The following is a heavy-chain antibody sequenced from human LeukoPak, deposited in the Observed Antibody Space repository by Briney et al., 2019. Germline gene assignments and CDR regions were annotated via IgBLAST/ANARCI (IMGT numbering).Heavy chain of an antibody. V-gene: IGHV3-7*01. J-gene: IGHJ4*02. D-gene: IGHD3-16*02. CDR3: ARDYVWGSYRYFDY. CDR2: IKQDGTER. CDR1: GFTFTTYW. Sequence: GGSLRLSCAASGFTFTTYWMSWVRQAPRKGLEWGANIKQDGTERYYVDSVKGRFTISRDNAKNSLYLQMSSLRAEDTAVYYCARDYVWGSYRYFDYWGQGTLVTVSS.